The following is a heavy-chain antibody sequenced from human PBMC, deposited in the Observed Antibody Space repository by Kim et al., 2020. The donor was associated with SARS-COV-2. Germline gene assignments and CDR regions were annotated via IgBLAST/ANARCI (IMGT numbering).Heavy chain of an antibody. J-gene: IGHJ4*02. CDR2: FDPSDSYT. CDR3: ARPIGGSWYGVDY. Sequence: GESLKISCKGSGYSFTSYWISWVRQMPGKGLEWMGRFDPSDSYTNYSPSFQGHVTIPADKSISTAYLQWSSLKASDTAMYYCARPIGGSWYGVDYWGQGTLVTFSS. V-gene: IGHV5-10-1*01. D-gene: IGHD6-13*01. CDR1: GYSFTSYW.